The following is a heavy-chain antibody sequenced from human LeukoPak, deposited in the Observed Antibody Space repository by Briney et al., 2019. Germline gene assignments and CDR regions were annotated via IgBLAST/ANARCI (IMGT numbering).Heavy chain of an antibody. V-gene: IGHV3-30*02. Sequence: PGGSLRLSCAASGFTFCGSAMHWVRQAPGKGLEWVAFLRYDGSNKYYADSVKGRFTISRDNSKNTLYLQMNRLRAEDTAVYYCAKDDDGGYDPTVLDYWGQGTLVTVSS. J-gene: IGHJ4*02. CDR1: GFTFCGSA. CDR3: AKDDDGGYDPTVLDY. D-gene: IGHD5-12*01. CDR2: LRYDGSNK.